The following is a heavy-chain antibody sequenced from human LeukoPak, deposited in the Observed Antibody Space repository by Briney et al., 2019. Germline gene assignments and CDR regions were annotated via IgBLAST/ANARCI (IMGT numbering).Heavy chain of an antibody. D-gene: IGHD3-22*01. J-gene: IGHJ4*02. CDR2: ISGSGGST. Sequence: GGSLRLSCAASGFTFSSYAMSWVRQAPGKGLEWVSAISGSGGSTYYADSVKGRFTISRDNSKNTLYLQMNSLRAEDTAVYHCAKDFRWYYYDSSGYFDYWGQGTLVTVSS. V-gene: IGHV3-23*01. CDR1: GFTFSSYA. CDR3: AKDFRWYYYDSSGYFDY.